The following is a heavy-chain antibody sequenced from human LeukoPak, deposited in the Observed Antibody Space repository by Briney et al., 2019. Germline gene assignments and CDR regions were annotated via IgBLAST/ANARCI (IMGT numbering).Heavy chain of an antibody. CDR3: ARAKDNYYGSGSYD. V-gene: IGHV3-74*01. D-gene: IGHD3-10*01. CDR2: INSDGSST. CDR1: GFSFSSYW. Sequence: GGSLRLSCAASGFSFSSYWMHWVRQAPGKGLVWVSRINSDGSSTSYADSVKGRFTISRDNAKNTLSLQMNSLRDEDTAVYYCARAKDNYYGSGSYDWGQGTLVTVSS. J-gene: IGHJ4*02.